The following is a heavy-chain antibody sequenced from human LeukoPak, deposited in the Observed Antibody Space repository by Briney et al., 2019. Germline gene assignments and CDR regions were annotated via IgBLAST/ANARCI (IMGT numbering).Heavy chain of an antibody. D-gene: IGHD3-9*01. V-gene: IGHV5-51*01. CDR1: GYSFTSQW. J-gene: IGHJ3*02. CDR3: ARRGYDILTGFYIGAFDI. Sequence: RRGESLKISCKSSGYSFTSQWIGWVRQMPGKGLEWMGIIYPGVSHTRYSPSFEGQVTISADKSISTAYLQLSSLKASDTAMYYCARRGYDILTGFYIGAFDIWGQGTMVTVSS. CDR2: IYPGVSHT.